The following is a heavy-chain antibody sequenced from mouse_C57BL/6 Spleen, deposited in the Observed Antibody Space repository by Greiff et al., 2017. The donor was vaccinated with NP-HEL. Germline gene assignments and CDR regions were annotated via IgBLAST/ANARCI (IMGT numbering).Heavy chain of an antibody. V-gene: IGHV1-66*01. CDR2: IYPGSGNT. Sequence: QVQLKESGPELVKPGASVKISCKASGYSFTSYYIHWVKQRPGQGLEWIGWIYPGSGNTKYNEKFKGKATLTADTSSSTAYMQLSSLTSEDSAVYYCARSPIPYGSSYPFDYWGQGTTLTVSS. CDR1: GYSFTSYY. D-gene: IGHD1-1*01. CDR3: ARSPIPYGSSYPFDY. J-gene: IGHJ2*01.